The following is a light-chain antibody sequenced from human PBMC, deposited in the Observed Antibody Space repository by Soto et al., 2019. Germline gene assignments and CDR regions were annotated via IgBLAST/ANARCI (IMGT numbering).Light chain of an antibody. Sequence: EIVLTQSPATLSLSPGERATLSCRASQSVSSSLAWYQQKPGQAPRLLIYDASNRATGIPARFSGSGSGTDFTLTISSLEPEDFAVYYCQQRSNWLTFGPGTRVDI. J-gene: IGKJ3*01. CDR2: DAS. V-gene: IGKV3-11*01. CDR3: QQRSNWLT. CDR1: QSVSSS.